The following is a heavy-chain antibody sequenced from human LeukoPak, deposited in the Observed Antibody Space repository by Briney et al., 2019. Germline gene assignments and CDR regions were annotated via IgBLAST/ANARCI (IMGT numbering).Heavy chain of an antibody. D-gene: IGHD3-22*01. J-gene: IGHJ4*02. V-gene: IGHV4-34*01. Sequence: SETLSLTCAVYGGSFSGYYWSWIRQPPGKGLEWTGEINHSGSTNYNPSLKSRVTISVDTSKNQFSLKLSSVTAADTAVYYCARGQSDSSGYFDYWGQGTLVTVSS. CDR2: INHSGST. CDR3: ARGQSDSSGYFDY. CDR1: GGSFSGYY.